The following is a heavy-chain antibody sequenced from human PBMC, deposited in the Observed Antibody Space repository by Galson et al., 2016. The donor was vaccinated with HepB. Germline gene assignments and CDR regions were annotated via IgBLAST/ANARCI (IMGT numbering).Heavy chain of an antibody. Sequence: SLRLSCAASGFTFSSNTMSWVRQAPGKGLEWVSSISGSSGGAYYTDSVKGRFTISSDSSKNTLYLQLNSLRAEDTAVYYCAKGGRGSNFDSWGQGTLVTVSS. CDR1: GFTFSSNT. CDR2: ISGSSGGA. J-gene: IGHJ5*01. V-gene: IGHV3-23*01. CDR3: AKGGRGSNFDS. D-gene: IGHD6-13*01.